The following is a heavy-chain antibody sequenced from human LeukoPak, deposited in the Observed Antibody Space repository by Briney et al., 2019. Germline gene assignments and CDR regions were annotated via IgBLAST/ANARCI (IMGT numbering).Heavy chain of an antibody. CDR1: GYTFTGYY. J-gene: IGHJ6*03. V-gene: IGHV1-2*02. D-gene: IGHD6-13*01. CDR3: ARYTAPRYSSSWYSFYYYYYMDV. CDR2: INPNSGGT. Sequence: GASVKVSCKASGYTFTGYYMHWVRQAPGQGLEWMGWINPNSGGTNYAQKFQGRVTMTRDTSISTAYMELSRLRSDDTAVYYCARYTAPRYSSSWYSFYYYYYMDVWGKGTTVTVSS.